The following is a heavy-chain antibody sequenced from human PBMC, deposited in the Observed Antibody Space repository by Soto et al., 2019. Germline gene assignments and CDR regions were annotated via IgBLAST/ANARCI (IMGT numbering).Heavy chain of an antibody. J-gene: IGHJ6*02. D-gene: IGHD3-10*01. Sequence: SETLSLTCTVSGGSIRSGDYYWSWLRQTPGKGLEWIGHSSYSGTSSYNPSLKSRVSISVDTSKNQFSLKLNSVTAADTAVYYCARDVGRMMWAEYGMDVWGLGTTVTVSS. V-gene: IGHV4-30-4*01. CDR3: ARDVGRMMWAEYGMDV. CDR2: SSYSGTS. CDR1: GGSIRSGDYY.